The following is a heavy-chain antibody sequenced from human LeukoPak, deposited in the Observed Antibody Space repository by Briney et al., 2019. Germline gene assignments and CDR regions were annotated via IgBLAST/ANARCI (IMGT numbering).Heavy chain of an antibody. D-gene: IGHD3-22*01. J-gene: IGHJ4*02. CDR3: AKDYPSPYYYDSSSHFDY. CDR2: ISSSGSTI. V-gene: IGHV3-11*01. Sequence: GGSLRLSCAASGFTFSDYYMSWIRQAPGKGLEWVSYISSSGSTIYYADSVKGRFTISRDNAKNSLYLQMNSLRAEDTAVYYCAKDYPSPYYYDSSSHFDYWGQGTLVTVSS. CDR1: GFTFSDYY.